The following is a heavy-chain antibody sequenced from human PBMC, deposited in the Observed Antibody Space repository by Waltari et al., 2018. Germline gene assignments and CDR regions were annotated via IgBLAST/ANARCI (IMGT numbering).Heavy chain of an antibody. D-gene: IGHD3-22*01. V-gene: IGHV1-69*02. Sequence: QVQLVQSGAEVKKPGSSVKVSCKASGGTFSSYTISWVRQAPGQGLEWMGRIIPILGIANYEQKFQGRVTITADKSTSTAYMELSSLRSEDTAVYYCARAPYDSSGNDAFDIWGQGTMVTVSS. J-gene: IGHJ3*02. CDR2: IIPILGIA. CDR3: ARAPYDSSGNDAFDI. CDR1: GGTFSSYT.